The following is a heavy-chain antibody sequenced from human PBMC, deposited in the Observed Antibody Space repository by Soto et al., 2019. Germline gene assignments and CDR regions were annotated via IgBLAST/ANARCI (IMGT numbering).Heavy chain of an antibody. CDR1: GFTVSSNY. V-gene: IGHV3-53*01. D-gene: IGHD2-15*01. Sequence: EVQLVESGGGLIQPGGSLRLSCEASGFTVSSNYMSWVRQAPGKGLEWVSVIYSGGSTYYADSVKGRFTISRDNSKNTLYLQMNSLRAEDTAVYYCARLSVVADDAFDSWGQGTMVTVSS. CDR2: IYSGGST. J-gene: IGHJ3*02. CDR3: ARLSVVADDAFDS.